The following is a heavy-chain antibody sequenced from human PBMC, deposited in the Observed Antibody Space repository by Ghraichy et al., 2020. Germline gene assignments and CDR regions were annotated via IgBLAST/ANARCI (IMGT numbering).Heavy chain of an antibody. CDR3: AKDRGRNEGLCDP. D-gene: IGHD1-1*01. J-gene: IGHJ5*02. V-gene: IGHV3-23*01. CDR2: VSSSGGAT. CDR1: GFTFSCCA. Sequence: GSLRLSCAASGFTFSCCAMSWVRQAPGKGLEWVSAVSSSGGATWYADSVKGRFTISRDNSKNTVYLQMNSLRAEDTAVYYCAKDRGRNEGLCDPWGQGTLVTVSS.